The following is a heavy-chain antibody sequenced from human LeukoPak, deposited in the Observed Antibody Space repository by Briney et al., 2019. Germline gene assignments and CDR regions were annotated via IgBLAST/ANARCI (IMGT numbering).Heavy chain of an antibody. CDR3: ARRLAEGRYYYYGMDV. J-gene: IGHJ6*02. CDR1: GFTFSDYY. Sequence: VGSLRLSCAASGFTFSDYYMSWIRQAPGKGLEWVSYISSSSSYTNYADSVKGRFTISRDNAKNSLYLQMNSLRAEDTAVYYCARRLAEGRYYYYGMDVWGQGITVTVSS. CDR2: ISSSSSYT. D-gene: IGHD3-9*01. V-gene: IGHV3-11*03.